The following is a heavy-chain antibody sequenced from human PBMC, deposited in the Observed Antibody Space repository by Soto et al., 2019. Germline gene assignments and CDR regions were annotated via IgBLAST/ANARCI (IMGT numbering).Heavy chain of an antibody. V-gene: IGHV3-33*01. J-gene: IGHJ4*02. D-gene: IGHD6-13*01. CDR1: GFTFSSYG. CDR2: IWYDGSNK. Sequence: LRLSCAASGFTFSSYGMHWVRQAPGKGLEWVAVIWYDGSNKYYADSVKGRFTISRDNSKNTLYLQMNSLRAEDTAVYYCARDLAAAGSIDYWGQGTLVTVSS. CDR3: ARDLAAAGSIDY.